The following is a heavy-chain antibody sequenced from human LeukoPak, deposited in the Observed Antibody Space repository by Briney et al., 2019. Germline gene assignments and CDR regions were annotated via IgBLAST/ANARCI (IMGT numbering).Heavy chain of an antibody. CDR1: GGTFSSYA. CDR2: INPSGGST. V-gene: IGHV1-46*01. D-gene: IGHD1-26*01. CDR3: ARRQWELLGYYYYYMDV. J-gene: IGHJ6*03. Sequence: ASVKVSCKASGGTFSSYAISWVRQAPGQGLEWMGIINPSGGSTSYAQKFQGRVTMTRDTSTSTVYVELSSLRSEDTAVYYCARRQWELLGYYYYYMDVWGKGTTVTVSS.